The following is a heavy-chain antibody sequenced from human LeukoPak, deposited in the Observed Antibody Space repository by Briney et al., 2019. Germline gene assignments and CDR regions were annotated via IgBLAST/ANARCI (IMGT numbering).Heavy chain of an antibody. D-gene: IGHD1-7*01. J-gene: IGHJ4*02. CDR1: GFTFSSYW. Sequence: GGSLRLSCAASGFTFSSYWMSWVRQAPGKGLEGVANIKQDGSEKYYVDSVKGRFTISRDNAKNSLYLQMNSLRAEDTAVYYCASGITGTTGSFDYWGQGTLVTVSS. V-gene: IGHV3-7*01. CDR2: IKQDGSEK. CDR3: ASGITGTTGSFDY.